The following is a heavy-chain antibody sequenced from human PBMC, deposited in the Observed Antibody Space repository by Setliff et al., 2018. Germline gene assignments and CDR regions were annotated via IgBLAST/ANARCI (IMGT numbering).Heavy chain of an antibody. Sequence: SETLSLTCTVSGGSIGSHYWSWIRLAPGKGLEWIGYIHFSGSTDYNPSLKSRVTMSMDTSKNHFSLKLTSLTAADTAVYYCAREQGRSYYDSSGFDSWGQGTLVTVS. CDR3: AREQGRSYYDSSGFDS. J-gene: IGHJ4*02. CDR1: GGSIGSHY. D-gene: IGHD3-22*01. V-gene: IGHV4-59*11. CDR2: IHFSGST.